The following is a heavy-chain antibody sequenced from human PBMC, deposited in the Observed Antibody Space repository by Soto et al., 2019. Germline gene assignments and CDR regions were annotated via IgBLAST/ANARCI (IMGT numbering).Heavy chain of an antibody. Sequence: SETLSLTCTVSGGSISSYYWSWIRQPPGKGLEWIGYIYYSGSTNYNPSLKSRVTISVDTSKNQFSLKLSSVTAADTAVYYCARFVPVEWLLGADYFDYWGQGTLVTVSS. CDR3: ARFVPVEWLLGADYFDY. J-gene: IGHJ4*02. CDR2: IYYSGST. V-gene: IGHV4-59*01. D-gene: IGHD3-3*01. CDR1: GGSISSYY.